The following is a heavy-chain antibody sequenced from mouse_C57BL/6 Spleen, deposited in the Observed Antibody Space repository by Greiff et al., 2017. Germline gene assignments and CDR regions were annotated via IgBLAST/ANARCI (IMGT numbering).Heavy chain of an antibody. V-gene: IGHV1-26*01. J-gene: IGHJ1*01. Sequence: EVQLQQSGPELVKPGASVKISCKASGYTFTDYYMNWVKQSPGKSLEWIGDINPYNGGTSYNQKFKGKATLTVDKSSSTAYMELRSLTSEDSAVYYCARSLYYYGSPHWYIDVWGPGTTVTVSS. D-gene: IGHD1-1*01. CDR2: INPYNGGT. CDR3: ARSLYYYGSPHWYIDV. CDR1: GYTFTDYY.